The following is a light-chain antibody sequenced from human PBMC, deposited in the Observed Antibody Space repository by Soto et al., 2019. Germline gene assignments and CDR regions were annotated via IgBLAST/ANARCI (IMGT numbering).Light chain of an antibody. V-gene: IGKV4-1*01. CDR2: AAS. CDR3: QKYNSAPLT. CDR1: QSVLYSSNNKNY. J-gene: IGKJ4*01. Sequence: DIVMTQSPDSLAVSLGERATINCKSSQSVLYSSNNKNYLAWYQQKPGKIPNLLIYAASTLQAGVPSRFSDSGSGTDFTLTISSLQPEDVAAYYCQKYNSAPLTFGGGTKVEIK.